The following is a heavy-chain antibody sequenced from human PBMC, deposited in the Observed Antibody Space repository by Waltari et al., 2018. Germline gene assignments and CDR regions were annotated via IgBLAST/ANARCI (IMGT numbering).Heavy chain of an antibody. CDR1: GVTFSSYG. CDR3: ARGIADD. V-gene: IGHV3-33*01. CDR2: IWYDGTNK. J-gene: IGHJ4*02. Sequence: QVQLVESGGGVVQPGRCLGISCTASGVTFSSYGMLWVRQAPGKGLEWVARIWYDGTNKNYADSVRGRFTISRDNSKNTLYLQMNSLRVEDTAVYYCARGIADDWGQGTLVTVSS. D-gene: IGHD6-13*01.